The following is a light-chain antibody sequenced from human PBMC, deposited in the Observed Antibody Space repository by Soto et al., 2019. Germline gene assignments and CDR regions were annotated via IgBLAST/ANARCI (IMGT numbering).Light chain of an antibody. CDR1: SSDVGGYNY. Sequence: QSALTQPASVSGSPGQSITISCTGTSSDVGGYNYVSWYQQHPGKAPQLMIYDVSNRPSGVSNRFSGSKSGNTASLTISGLQSVDEADYYCSSYASSSTYVFGTGTKVTVL. CDR3: SSYASSSTYV. CDR2: DVS. V-gene: IGLV2-14*01. J-gene: IGLJ1*01.